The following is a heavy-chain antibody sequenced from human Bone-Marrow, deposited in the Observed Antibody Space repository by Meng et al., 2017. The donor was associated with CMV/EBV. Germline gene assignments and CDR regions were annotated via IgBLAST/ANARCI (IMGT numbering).Heavy chain of an antibody. Sequence: ASVKVSCKVSGYTFTGFFLHWVRQAPGQGLEWMGWINFNGADTDYAQKFQGRVTMTRDTSISTAYMELSSLRSDDTAVYFCASPRSVRATLVGFHYYYGMDVWDQGTTVTVSS. D-gene: IGHD1-26*01. V-gene: IGHV1-2*02. CDR2: INFNGADT. J-gene: IGHJ6*02. CDR3: ASPRSVRATLVGFHYYYGMDV. CDR1: GYTFTGFF.